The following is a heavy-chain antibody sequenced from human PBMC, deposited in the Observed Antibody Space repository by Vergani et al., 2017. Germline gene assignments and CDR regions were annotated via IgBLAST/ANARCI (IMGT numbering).Heavy chain of an antibody. J-gene: IGHJ6*03. Sequence: GQLVESGGGIVQPGRSLTLSCVASRSTFKTYGMHWVRQAPGKGLEWVGLIYYDGSNAYYADSVKGRFTISRDNSKNTLYLQMSSLRAEDTAVYYCARDQVPAAIRLNVGNYMDVWGKGTTVIVSS. V-gene: IGHV3-33*01. CDR1: RSTFKTYG. D-gene: IGHD2-2*02. CDR2: IYYDGSNA. CDR3: ARDQVPAAIRLNVGNYMDV.